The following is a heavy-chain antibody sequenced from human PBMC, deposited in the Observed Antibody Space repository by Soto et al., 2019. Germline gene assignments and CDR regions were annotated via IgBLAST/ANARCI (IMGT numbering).Heavy chain of an antibody. CDR1: GFTVSSTY. CDR3: AAGDYASGSRDY. V-gene: IGHV3-66*01. CDR2: IYSIGSA. Sequence: EVQLVESGGGLVQSGGSLRLSCAASGFTVSSTYMSWVRQAPGKGLEWVAYIYSIGSADYADSVKGRFTISRDNSRNTLYLQMNSLRVEDTAVYYCAAGDYASGSRDYWGQGTLVTVSS. D-gene: IGHD3-10*01. J-gene: IGHJ4*02.